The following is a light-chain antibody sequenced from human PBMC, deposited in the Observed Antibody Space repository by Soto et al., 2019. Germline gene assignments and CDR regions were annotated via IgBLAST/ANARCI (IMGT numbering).Light chain of an antibody. CDR1: QSINNNY. CDR2: GAS. V-gene: IGKV3-20*01. CDR3: HQYGNPPQT. Sequence: ETVLTQSPGTLYLSPGERGTLSCRASQSINNNYLAWYQQKPGQAPRPLIYGASSRATGIPDRFSGSGSGTEFTLTISRLEPEDFAVYYCHQYGNPPQTFGRGTKVEIK. J-gene: IGKJ4*02.